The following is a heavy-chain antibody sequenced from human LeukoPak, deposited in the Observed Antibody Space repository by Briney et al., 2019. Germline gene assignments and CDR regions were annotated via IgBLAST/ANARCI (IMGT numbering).Heavy chain of an antibody. CDR3: ARDLPLRFDAFDI. D-gene: IGHD4-17*01. CDR1: GYTFTGYY. J-gene: IGHJ3*02. CDR2: INPNSGGT. V-gene: IGHV1-2*02. Sequence: ASVKVSCKASGYTFTGYYMHWVRQAPGQGLEWMGWINPNSGGTNYAQKFQGRVTMTRDTSISTAYMELSRLRSDDTAVYYCARDLPLRFDAFDIWGQGTMVTVSS.